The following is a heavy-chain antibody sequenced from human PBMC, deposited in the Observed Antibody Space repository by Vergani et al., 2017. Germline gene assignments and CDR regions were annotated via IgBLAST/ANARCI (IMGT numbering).Heavy chain of an antibody. CDR1: GYTFTSYW. D-gene: IGHD3-10*01. J-gene: IGHJ6*02. Sequence: EVQVVQSGAEGKKPGESLKISCKGSGYTFTSYWIGWVRQMPGKGLEWMGIIYPGDSDTRYSPSFQGQVTISADKSISTAYLQWSSLKASDTAMYYCARHGSSGSYYKEGMDVWGQGTTVTVSS. V-gene: IGHV5-51*01. CDR3: ARHGSSGSYYKEGMDV. CDR2: IYPGDSDT.